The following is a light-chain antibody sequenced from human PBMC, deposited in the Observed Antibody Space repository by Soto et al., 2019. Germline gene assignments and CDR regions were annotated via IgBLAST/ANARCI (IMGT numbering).Light chain of an antibody. Sequence: MTQSPATVSVSPGESATLSCRASQSVTTNLAWYQHKPGQAPRLLIYGASTRATGIPDRFSGSGSGTDFTLTISRLEPEDFAVYYCQQYGSSPTTFGQGTKVDIK. CDR1: QSVTTN. CDR2: GAS. J-gene: IGKJ1*01. CDR3: QQYGSSPTT. V-gene: IGKV3-20*01.